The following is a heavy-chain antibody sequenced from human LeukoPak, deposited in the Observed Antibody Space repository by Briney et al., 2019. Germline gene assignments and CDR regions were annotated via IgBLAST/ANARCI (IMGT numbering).Heavy chain of an antibody. CDR2: ISSTSAYI. CDR1: GFTFSDYN. Sequence: GGSLRLSCAASGFTFSDYNMNWVRQSPEKGLEWVSSISSTSAYIHYADSVKGRFTISRDNVDNVVYLEMNSLGAEDTATYYCARVAVSGPTGWFDSWGQGTLVIVSS. V-gene: IGHV3-21*01. D-gene: IGHD2-8*02. J-gene: IGHJ5*01. CDR3: ARVAVSGPTGWFDS.